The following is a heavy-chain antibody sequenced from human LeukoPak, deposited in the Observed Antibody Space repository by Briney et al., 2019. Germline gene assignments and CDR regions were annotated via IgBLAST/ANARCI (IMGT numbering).Heavy chain of an antibody. D-gene: IGHD6-13*01. Sequence: ASVKVSCKASGYTFTSYYMHWVRQAPGQGLEWMGIINPSGGSTSYAQKFQGGVTMTRDTSTSTVYMELSSLRSEDTAVYYCARGGAAPTLYNWFDPWGQGTLVTVSS. CDR3: ARGGAAPTLYNWFDP. J-gene: IGHJ5*02. CDR2: INPSGGST. CDR1: GYTFTSYY. V-gene: IGHV1-46*01.